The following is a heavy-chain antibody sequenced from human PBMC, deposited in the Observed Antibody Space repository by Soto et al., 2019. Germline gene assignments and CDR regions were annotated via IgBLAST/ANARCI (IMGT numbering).Heavy chain of an antibody. J-gene: IGHJ4*02. V-gene: IGHV3-15*07. Sequence: GGSLRLSCAASGFTFSNAWMNWVRQAPGKGLEWVARIKSKTDGGRTDYAATVKGRFTNSRDESKNKLDLQMDSLETEDTAVYYCTTDQGYYDSSGYYYSAYWGQGTLVTVSS. D-gene: IGHD3-22*01. CDR1: GFTFSNAW. CDR3: TTDQGYYDSSGYYYSAY. CDR2: IKSKTDGGRT.